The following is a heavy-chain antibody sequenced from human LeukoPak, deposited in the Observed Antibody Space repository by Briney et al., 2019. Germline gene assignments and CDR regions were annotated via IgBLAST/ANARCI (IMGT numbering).Heavy chain of an antibody. D-gene: IGHD2-2*02. Sequence: SETLSLTCTVSGGSISSGSYYWSWIRQPAGKGLEWIGRIYTSGNTNYNPSLKSRVTISVDTSKNQFSLKLSSVTAADTAVYYCARGYCSSTSCYTVRFDPWGQGILVTVSS. CDR1: GGSISSGSYY. J-gene: IGHJ5*02. V-gene: IGHV4-61*02. CDR3: ARGYCSSTSCYTVRFDP. CDR2: IYTSGNT.